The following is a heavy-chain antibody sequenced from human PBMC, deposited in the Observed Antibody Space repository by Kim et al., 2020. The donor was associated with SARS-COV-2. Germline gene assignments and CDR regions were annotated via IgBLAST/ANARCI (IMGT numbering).Heavy chain of an antibody. CDR1: GYTFTSYD. J-gene: IGHJ5*02. V-gene: IGHV1-8*01. CDR2: MNPNSGNT. D-gene: IGHD6-13*01. Sequence: ASVKVSCKASGYTFTSYDINWVRQATGQGLEWMGWMNPNSGNTGYAQKFQGRVTMTRNTSISTAYMELSSLRSEDTAVYYCARVRIAAAGQNWFDPWGQGTLVTVSS. CDR3: ARVRIAAAGQNWFDP.